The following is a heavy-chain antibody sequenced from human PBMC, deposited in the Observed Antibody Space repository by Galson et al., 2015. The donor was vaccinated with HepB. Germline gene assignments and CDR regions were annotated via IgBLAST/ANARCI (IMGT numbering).Heavy chain of an antibody. V-gene: IGHV3-74*01. D-gene: IGHD6-19*01. CDR2: INSDGSST. J-gene: IGHJ3*02. CDR1: GFTFSSYW. CDR3: ARAGYSSGWKYDAFDI. Sequence: SPRLSCAASGFTFSSYWMHWVRQAPGKGLVWVSRINSDGSSTSYADSVKGRFTISRDNAKNTLYLQMNSLRAEDTAVYYCARAGYSSGWKYDAFDIWGQGTMVTVSS.